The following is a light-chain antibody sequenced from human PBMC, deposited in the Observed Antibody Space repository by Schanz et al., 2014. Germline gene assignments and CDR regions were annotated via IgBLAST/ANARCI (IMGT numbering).Light chain of an antibody. Sequence: QSALTQPASVSGSPGQSITISCTGTSSDVGSYNLVSWYQQHPGKAPKLMIYEGSKRPSGVPDRFSGSKSGNTASLTVSGLQADDEADYSCSSYALSTTFVIFGGGTKLTVL. CDR3: SSYALSTTFVI. V-gene: IGLV2-23*01. CDR1: SSDVGSYNL. J-gene: IGLJ2*01. CDR2: EGS.